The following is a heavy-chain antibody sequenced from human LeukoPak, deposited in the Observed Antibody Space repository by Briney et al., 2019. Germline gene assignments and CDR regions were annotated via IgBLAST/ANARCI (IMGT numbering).Heavy chain of an antibody. J-gene: IGHJ3*02. CDR1: GFTFSSYA. D-gene: IGHD1-7*01. Sequence: GGSLRLSCAASGFTFSSYAMSWVRQAPGKGLEWVSTISGSGGTTYYSDSVKGRFTMSRDNSKNTLNLQMNSLRAEDTAVYYCAKDRNYDFTVDAFDIWGQGTLVTVSS. V-gene: IGHV3-23*01. CDR3: AKDRNYDFTVDAFDI. CDR2: ISGSGGTT.